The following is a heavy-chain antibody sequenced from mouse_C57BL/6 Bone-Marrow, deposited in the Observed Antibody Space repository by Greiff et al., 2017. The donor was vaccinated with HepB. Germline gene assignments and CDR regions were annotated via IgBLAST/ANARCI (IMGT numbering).Heavy chain of an antibody. D-gene: IGHD1-1*01. V-gene: IGHV6-3*01. CDR1: GFTFSNYW. J-gene: IGHJ2*01. Sequence: EVKFEESGGGLVQPGGSMKLSCVASGFTFSNYWMNWVRQSPEKGLEWVAQIRLKSDNYATHYAESVKGRFTISRDDSKSSVYLQMNNLRAEDTGIYYCTGTTVVGDFDYWGQGTTLTVSS. CDR2: IRLKSDNYAT. CDR3: TGTTVVGDFDY.